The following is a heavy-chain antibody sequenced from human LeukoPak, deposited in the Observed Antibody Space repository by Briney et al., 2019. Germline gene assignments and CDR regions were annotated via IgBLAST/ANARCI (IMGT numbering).Heavy chain of an antibody. D-gene: IGHD2-2*01. CDR1: GFTFSTYS. CDR3: AREYCSSTSCYLYYFDY. Sequence: GGSLRLSCAASGFTFSTYSMNWVRQAPGKGLEWVSYISSSSSTIYYADSVKGRFTISRDNAKNSLYLQMNSLRDEDTAVYYCAREYCSSTSCYLYYFDYWGQGTLVTVSS. J-gene: IGHJ4*02. V-gene: IGHV3-48*02. CDR2: ISSSSSTI.